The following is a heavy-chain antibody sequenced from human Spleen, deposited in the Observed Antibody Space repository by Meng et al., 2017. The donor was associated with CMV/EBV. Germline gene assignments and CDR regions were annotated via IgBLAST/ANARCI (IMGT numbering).Heavy chain of an antibody. D-gene: IGHD7-27*01. Sequence: ASVKVSCKASGYTFTGYYMHWVRQAPGQGLEWMGWINPNSGGTNHAQSFQGRLTMTGDTSIRTVYMELSSLRSDDTAIYYCARDDNWGPDYWGQGTLVTVSS. V-gene: IGHV1-2*02. CDR1: GYTFTGYY. J-gene: IGHJ4*02. CDR3: ARDDNWGPDY. CDR2: INPNSGGT.